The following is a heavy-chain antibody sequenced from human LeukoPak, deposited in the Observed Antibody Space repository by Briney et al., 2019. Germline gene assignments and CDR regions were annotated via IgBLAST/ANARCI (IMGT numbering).Heavy chain of an antibody. CDR3: AREGLEYYGMDV. CDR2: ISGYKGNA. V-gene: IGHV1-18*01. CDR1: GYRFSSYG. D-gene: IGHD5-24*01. Sequence: ASVKVSCKASGYRFSSYGITWVRQAPGQGLEWMGWISGYKGNAVYAQKFQGRVTMTIDTSTTTAYMGVRSLRSDDTAVYYCAREGLEYYGMDVWGQGSTVTVSS. J-gene: IGHJ6*02.